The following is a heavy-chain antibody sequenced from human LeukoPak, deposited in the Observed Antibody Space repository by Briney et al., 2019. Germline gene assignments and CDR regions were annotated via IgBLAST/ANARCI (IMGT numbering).Heavy chain of an antibody. V-gene: IGHV1-8*03. CDR3: ARGRATMVRGVIKNSHYFDY. Sequence: ASVKVSCKASGYTFTSYGISWVRQAPGQGLEWMGWMNPNSGNTGYAQKFQGRVTITRNTSISTAYMELSSLRSEDTAVYYCARGRATMVRGVIKNSHYFDYWGQGTLVTVSS. CDR1: GYTFTSYG. D-gene: IGHD3-10*01. J-gene: IGHJ4*02. CDR2: MNPNSGNT.